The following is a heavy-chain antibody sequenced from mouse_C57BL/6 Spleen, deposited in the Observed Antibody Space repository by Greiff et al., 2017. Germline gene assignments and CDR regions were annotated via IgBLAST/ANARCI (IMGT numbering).Heavy chain of an antibody. CDR1: GYTFTDYN. V-gene: IGHV1-22*01. CDR2: INPNNGGT. J-gene: IGHJ2*01. Sequence: EVQLQQSGPELVKPGASVTMSCKASGYTFTDYNMHWVKQSHGKSLEWIGYINPNNGGTSYNQKFKGKATLTVNKSSSTAYMELRSLTSEDSAVYYCARMRLRRGYYFDYWGQGTTLTVSS. CDR3: ARMRLRRGYYFDY. D-gene: IGHD2-4*01.